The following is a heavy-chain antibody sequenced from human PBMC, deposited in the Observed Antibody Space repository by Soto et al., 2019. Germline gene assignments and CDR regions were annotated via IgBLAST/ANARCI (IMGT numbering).Heavy chain of an antibody. CDR1: GYTFTGYY. J-gene: IGHJ6*02. CDR3: ARDPAMVATIVYYYGMDV. D-gene: IGHD5-12*01. V-gene: IGHV1-2*02. Sequence: ASVKVSCKASGYTFTGYYMHWVRQAPGQGLEWMGWINPNSGGTNYAQKFQGRVTMTRDTSISTAYMELSRLRSDDTAVYYCARDPAMVATIVYYYGMDVWGQGTTVTVSS. CDR2: INPNSGGT.